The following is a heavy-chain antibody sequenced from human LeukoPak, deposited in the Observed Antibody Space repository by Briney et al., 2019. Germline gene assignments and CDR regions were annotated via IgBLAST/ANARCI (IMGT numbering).Heavy chain of an antibody. CDR1: GFTFSSYG. CDR3: AKGVLGYCSGGSCYYYGMDV. Sequence: GGSLRLSCAASGFTFSSYGMHWVRQAPGKGLEWLAVISYDGSNKYYADSVKGRFTISRDNSKNTLYLQMNSLRAEDTAVYYCAKGVLGYCSGGSCYYYGMDVWGQGTTVTVSS. D-gene: IGHD2-15*01. J-gene: IGHJ6*02. V-gene: IGHV3-30*18. CDR2: ISYDGSNK.